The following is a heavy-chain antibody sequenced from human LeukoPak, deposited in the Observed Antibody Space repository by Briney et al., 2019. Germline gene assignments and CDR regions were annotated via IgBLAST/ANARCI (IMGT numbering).Heavy chain of an antibody. CDR2: IYYSGST. CDR1: GGSISSSSYY. J-gene: IGHJ5*02. Sequence: PSETLSLTCTVSGGSISSSSYYWGWIRQPPGKGLEWIGSIYYSGSTYYNPSLKSRVTISVDTSKNQFSLKLSSVTAADTAVYYCARRRGSSWQGWFDPWGQGTLVTVSS. D-gene: IGHD6-13*01. CDR3: ARRRGSSWQGWFDP. V-gene: IGHV4-39*01.